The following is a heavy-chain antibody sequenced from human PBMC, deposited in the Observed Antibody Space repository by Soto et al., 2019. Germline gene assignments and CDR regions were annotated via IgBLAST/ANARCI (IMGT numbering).Heavy chain of an antibody. CDR1: GFTFSDFY. J-gene: IGHJ6*04. D-gene: IGHD4-17*01. V-gene: IGHV3-11*01. CDR3: VRDPHPDSETVYMDV. Sequence: PGGSLRLSCAASGFTFSDFYMSWVRQAPGKGLEWISYISSSGSLIYSADSVKGRFTISRDNANNPLYLQMNSLRVEDTAVYYCVRDPHPDSETVYMDVWGEGNKVTVSS. CDR2: ISSSGSLI.